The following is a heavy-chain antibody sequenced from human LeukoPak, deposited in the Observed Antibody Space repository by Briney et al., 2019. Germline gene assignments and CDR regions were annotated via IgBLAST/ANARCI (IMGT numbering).Heavy chain of an antibody. V-gene: IGHV1-2*02. CDR2: IDPNSGGA. Sequence: ASVKVSCKASGYTFTGNYMHWVRQAPGQGLEWMGWIDPNSGGASYAQRFQGRVTMTRDRSRSTVYLELSSLRSEDTAVYYCTRPKDSGSHLFLFDYWGQGTLVTVSS. J-gene: IGHJ4*02. CDR1: GYTFTGNY. CDR3: TRPKDSGSHLFLFDY. D-gene: IGHD1-26*01.